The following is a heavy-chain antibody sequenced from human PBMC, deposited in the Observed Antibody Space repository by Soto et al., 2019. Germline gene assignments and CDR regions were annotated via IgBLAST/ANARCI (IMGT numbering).Heavy chain of an antibody. CDR2: IYYSGST. CDR3: VRRYGSCLDY. V-gene: IGHV4-59*08. CDR1: GGSISSYY. J-gene: IGHJ4*02. D-gene: IGHD5-18*01. Sequence: PSQTLSLTCTVAGGSISSYYWSWIRQPPGKGLEWIGYIYYSGSTNYNPSLKSRVTISVDTSKNQFSLKLSSVTAADTAVYYCVRRYGSCLDYLGQGTLVTVSS.